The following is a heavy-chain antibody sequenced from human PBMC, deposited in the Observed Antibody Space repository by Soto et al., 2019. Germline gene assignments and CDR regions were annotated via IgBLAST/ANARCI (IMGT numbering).Heavy chain of an antibody. CDR1: GYTFTSYG. J-gene: IGHJ6*02. CDR3: ARDIVVVPAASSGGYYYYGMDV. V-gene: IGHV1-18*04. D-gene: IGHD2-2*01. CDR2: ISAYNGNT. Sequence: ASVKVSCKASGYTFTSYGISWVRQAPGQGLEWMGWISAYNGNTNYAQKLQGRVTMTTDTSTSTAYMELRSLRSDDTAVYYCARDIVVVPAASSGGYYYYGMDVWGQGATVTVSS.